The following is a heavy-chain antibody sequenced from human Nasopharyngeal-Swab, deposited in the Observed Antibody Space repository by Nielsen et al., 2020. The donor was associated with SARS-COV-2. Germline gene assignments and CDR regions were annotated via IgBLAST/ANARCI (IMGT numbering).Heavy chain of an antibody. J-gene: IGHJ4*02. V-gene: IGHV3-23*01. CDR2: ISGSGGST. CDR1: GFTFSSYA. Sequence: GGSLRLSCAASGFTFSSYAMSWVRQAPGKGLEWVSAISGSGGSTYYADSVKGRFTISRDNPKNTLYLQMNSLRAEDTAVYYCARVGATNRNYFDYWGQGTLVTVSS. D-gene: IGHD1-26*01. CDR3: ARVGATNRNYFDY.